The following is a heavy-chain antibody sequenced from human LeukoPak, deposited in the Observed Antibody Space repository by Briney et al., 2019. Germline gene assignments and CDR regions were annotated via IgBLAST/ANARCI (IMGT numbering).Heavy chain of an antibody. J-gene: IGHJ4*02. CDR3: ARGGDILTGYYDY. D-gene: IGHD3-9*01. CDR1: GGSISNYY. CDR2: INHSGST. V-gene: IGHV4-34*01. Sequence: PSETLSLTCSVSGGSISNYYWNWIRQPPGKGLEWIGEINHSGSTNYNPSLKSRVTISVDTSKNQFSLKLSSVTAADTAVYYCARGGDILTGYYDYWGQGTLVTVSS.